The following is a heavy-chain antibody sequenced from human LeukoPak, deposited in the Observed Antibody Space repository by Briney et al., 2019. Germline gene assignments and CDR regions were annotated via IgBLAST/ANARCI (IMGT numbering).Heavy chain of an antibody. D-gene: IGHD6-19*01. J-gene: IGHJ5*02. CDR2: IKPDGSEK. CDR3: ARDPSSGWYLKGWFDP. Sequence: GGSLRLSCVASGFTFSSYWMSWVRQAPGKGLEGVANIKPDGSEKNYVDSVKGRFTISRDNAKNTLYLQMNSLRADDTAVYYCARDPSSGWYLKGWFDPWGQGTLVTVSS. CDR1: GFTFSSYW. V-gene: IGHV3-7*01.